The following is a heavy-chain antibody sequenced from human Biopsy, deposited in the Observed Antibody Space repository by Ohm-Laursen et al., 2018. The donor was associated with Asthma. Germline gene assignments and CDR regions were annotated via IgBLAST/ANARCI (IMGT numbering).Heavy chain of an antibody. CDR2: ISFDGSNK. V-gene: IGHV3-30*18. D-gene: IGHD1-26*01. J-gene: IGHJ4*02. Sequence: LSLTCAASGFTFRNFGMHWVRQAPGKGLEWVAVISFDGSNKDFADSVKGRFTISRDNSRNTLHLQMNSLRAEDTAVYYCAKDVFPGWELRRGPDYWGQGTLVTVSS. CDR3: AKDVFPGWELRRGPDY. CDR1: GFTFRNFG.